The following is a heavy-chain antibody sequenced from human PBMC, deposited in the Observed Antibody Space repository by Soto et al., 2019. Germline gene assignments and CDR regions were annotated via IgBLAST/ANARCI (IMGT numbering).Heavy chain of an antibody. J-gene: IGHJ6*02. CDR1: GFTLSIYS. V-gene: IGHV3-48*02. CDR3: ARGFDLQYGMDV. Sequence: EVPLVESGGGLVQRGGSVRLSCAASGFTLSIYSMNWVRQAPRKGLEWVSYISGTSNSIYYADSVKGRFTISRDNAKNSVLLQMNGLRDEDTAVYYCARGFDLQYGMDVWGQGPTVTVSS. CDR2: ISGTSNSI. D-gene: IGHD3-10*01.